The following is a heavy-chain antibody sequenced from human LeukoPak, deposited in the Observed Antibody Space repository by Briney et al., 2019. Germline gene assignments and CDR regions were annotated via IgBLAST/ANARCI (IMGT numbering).Heavy chain of an antibody. Sequence: GGSLRLSCAASGFTFSTYAMSWVRQPPGKGLEWVSGISDSGGSTYYADSVKGRFTISRDNSKNTLHLQMNSLRAEDTAVYYCARVGRDCSGGSCYESAFDIWGQGTMVTVSS. D-gene: IGHD2-15*01. CDR2: ISDSGGST. V-gene: IGHV3-23*01. J-gene: IGHJ3*02. CDR1: GFTFSTYA. CDR3: ARVGRDCSGGSCYESAFDI.